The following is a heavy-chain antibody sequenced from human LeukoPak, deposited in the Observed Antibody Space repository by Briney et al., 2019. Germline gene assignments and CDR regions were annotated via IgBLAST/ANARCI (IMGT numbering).Heavy chain of an antibody. CDR2: LSYDGTSE. V-gene: IGHV3-30*04. CDR1: GFIFSNYA. Sequence: GGSLRLSCAGSGFIFSNYAMHWVRQAPGKGLEWVGILSYDGTSEYYADSVRGRFTISRDNSKNTLYLQMNSLRDEDTSLYYCARDRRDGNNLAYHFDYWGQGTLVTVSS. D-gene: IGHD5-24*01. J-gene: IGHJ4*02. CDR3: ARDRRDGNNLAYHFDY.